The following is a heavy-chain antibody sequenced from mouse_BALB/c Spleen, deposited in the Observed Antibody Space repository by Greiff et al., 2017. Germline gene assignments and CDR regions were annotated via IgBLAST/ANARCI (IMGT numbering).Heavy chain of an antibody. J-gene: IGHJ4*01. V-gene: IGHV14-1*02. Sequence: VQLQQSGAELVRPGALVKLSCKASGFNIKDYYMHWVKQRPEQGLEWIGWIDPENGNTIYDPKFQGKASITADTSSNTAYLQLSSLTSEDTAVYYGARDSSYRGYAMDYWGQGTSVTVSS. CDR2: IDPENGNT. CDR3: ARDSSYRGYAMDY. D-gene: IGHD1-1*01. CDR1: GFNIKDYY.